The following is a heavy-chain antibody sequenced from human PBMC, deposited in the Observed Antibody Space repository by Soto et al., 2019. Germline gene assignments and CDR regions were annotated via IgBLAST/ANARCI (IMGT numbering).Heavy chain of an antibody. J-gene: IGHJ6*02. D-gene: IGHD6-13*01. CDR3: ARERIAATSPGGMDG. CDR1: GYSISSGYY. V-gene: IGHV4-38-2*02. Sequence: PSETLSLTCAVSGYSISSGYYWGWIRQPPGKGLEWIGSIYHSGSTYYNPSLKSRVTISVDTSKNQFSLKLSSVTAADTAVYYCARERIAATSPGGMDGWGQGNTVTVS. CDR2: IYHSGST.